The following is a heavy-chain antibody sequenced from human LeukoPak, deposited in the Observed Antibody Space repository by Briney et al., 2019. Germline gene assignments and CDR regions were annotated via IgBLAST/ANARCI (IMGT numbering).Heavy chain of an antibody. CDR2: IYPGDSDT. CDR3: ARHRPPYSSWFVAFDI. Sequence: GESLKISCKGSGYSFTSYWIGWVRQMPGKGLEWMGIIYPGDSDTRYSPSFQGQVTISADKSISTAYLQWSSLKASDTAMYYCARHRPPYSSWFVAFDIWGQGTMVTVSS. V-gene: IGHV5-51*01. CDR1: GYSFTSYW. J-gene: IGHJ3*02. D-gene: IGHD6-13*01.